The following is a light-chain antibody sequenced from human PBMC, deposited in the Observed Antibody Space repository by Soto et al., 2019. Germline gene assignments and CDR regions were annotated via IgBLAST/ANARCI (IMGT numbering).Light chain of an antibody. V-gene: IGKV3-20*01. Sequence: EIVLTQSPGTLSLSPGERATLSCRASQSVSSSYLAWYQQKPGQAPRLLIYGAHSRATGIPDRFSGSGSGTDFTLTISRLEPEDFAVYYCQQYGSSPPYTFGQGTKLEIK. CDR3: QQYGSSPPYT. CDR2: GAH. J-gene: IGKJ2*01. CDR1: QSVSSSY.